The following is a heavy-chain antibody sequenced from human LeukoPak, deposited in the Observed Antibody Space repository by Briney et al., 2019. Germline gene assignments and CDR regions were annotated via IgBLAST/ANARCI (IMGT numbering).Heavy chain of an antibody. Sequence: GESLKISCKGLGYDFSTYWNAWVRQRPGKGREWMGIIYPGGSETRYDPSFQGQVTISADRSTSTAYLQWSSLRASDTAMYYCARASRDGYNQNFDHWGQGTLVTVSS. CDR1: GYDFSTYW. D-gene: IGHD5-24*01. CDR2: IYPGGSET. V-gene: IGHV5-51*01. J-gene: IGHJ4*02. CDR3: ARASRDGYNQNFDH.